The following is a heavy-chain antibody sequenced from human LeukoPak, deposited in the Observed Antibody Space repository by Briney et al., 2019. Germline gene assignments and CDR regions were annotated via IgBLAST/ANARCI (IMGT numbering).Heavy chain of an antibody. V-gene: IGHV3-30*03. CDR1: GFTFSSYR. D-gene: IGHD5-18*01. CDR2: ISYDGSNK. J-gene: IGHJ4*02. CDR3: AINGEGYSYGYGY. Sequence: GGSLRLSCAASGFTFSSYRMHWVRHAPGKALECVAVISYDGSNKYYADSVKGRFTISRDNSKNTLYLQMNSLRAEDTAVYYCAINGEGYSYGYGYWGQGTLVTVSS.